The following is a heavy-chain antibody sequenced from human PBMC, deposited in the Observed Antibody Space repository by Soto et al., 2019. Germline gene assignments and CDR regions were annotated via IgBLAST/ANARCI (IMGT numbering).Heavy chain of an antibody. J-gene: IGHJ2*01. CDR1: GRTFSSYA. D-gene: IGHD6-13*01. CDR2: IIPIFGTA. V-gene: IGHV1-69*06. CDR3: ARAPEVSAAGDYWYFDL. Sequence: SVKVSCKASGRTFSSYAISWVRQAPGQGLEWMGGIIPIFGTANYAQKFQGRVTITADKSTSTAYLELSSLRSEDTAVYYCARAPEVSAAGDYWYFDLWGRGTLVTVSS.